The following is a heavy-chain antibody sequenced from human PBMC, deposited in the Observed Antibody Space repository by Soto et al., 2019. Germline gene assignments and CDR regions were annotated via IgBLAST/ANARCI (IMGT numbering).Heavy chain of an antibody. V-gene: IGHV4-34*01. Sequence: PSETLSLTCAVYGGSFSGYYWSWIRQPPGKGLEWIGEINHSGSTNYNPSLKSRVTISVDTSKNQFSLKLSSVTAADTAVYYCARARSSSSRWGYGDYYYYYGMDVWGQGTTVTVSS. D-gene: IGHD6-13*01. CDR3: ARARSSSSRWGYGDYYYYYGMDV. CDR1: GGSFSGYY. CDR2: INHSGST. J-gene: IGHJ6*02.